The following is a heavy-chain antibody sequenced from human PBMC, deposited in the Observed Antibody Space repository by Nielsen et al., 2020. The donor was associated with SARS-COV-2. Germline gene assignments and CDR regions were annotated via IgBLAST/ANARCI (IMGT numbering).Heavy chain of an antibody. V-gene: IGHV3-74*01. J-gene: IGHJ4*02. Sequence: GESLKISCAASGFTFNSYWMHWVRRGPGRGLVWVSRINNDGSRTNYADSVKGRFTISRDNTKNTVYLQMNSLRAEDTAVYYCVKDRGYSSSWYFDYWGQGTLVTVSS. CDR3: VKDRGYSSSWYFDY. D-gene: IGHD6-13*01. CDR1: GFTFNSYW. CDR2: INNDGSRT.